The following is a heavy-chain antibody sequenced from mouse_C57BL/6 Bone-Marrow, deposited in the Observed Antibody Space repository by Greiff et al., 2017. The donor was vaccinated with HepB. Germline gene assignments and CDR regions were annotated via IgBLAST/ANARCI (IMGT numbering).Heavy chain of an antibody. Sequence: VKLVESGPGLVAPSQRLSITCTVSGFSFTSYAISWVRQPPGKGLEWLGVIWTGGGTNYNSALKSRLSISKDNSKSQVFLKMNSLQTDDTARYYCASYGSRFAYWGQGTLVTVSA. D-gene: IGHD1-1*01. V-gene: IGHV2-9-1*01. CDR3: ASYGSRFAY. CDR1: GFSFTSYA. CDR2: IWTGGGT. J-gene: IGHJ3*01.